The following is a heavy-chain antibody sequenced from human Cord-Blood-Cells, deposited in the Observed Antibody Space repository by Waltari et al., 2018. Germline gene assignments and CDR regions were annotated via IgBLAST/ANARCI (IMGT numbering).Heavy chain of an antibody. CDR3: ARSCSSTSCYYYYYYGMDV. CDR1: GYTFTSYG. V-gene: IGHV1-18*01. J-gene: IGHJ6*02. D-gene: IGHD2-2*01. CDR2: ISAYNGNT. Sequence: QVQLVQSGAEVKKPGASVTVSCKASGYTFTSYGISWVRQAPGQGLEWMGWISAYNGNTNYAQKLQGRVTMTTDTSTSTAYMELRSLRSDDTAVYYCARSCSSTSCYYYYYYGMDVWGQGTTVTVSS.